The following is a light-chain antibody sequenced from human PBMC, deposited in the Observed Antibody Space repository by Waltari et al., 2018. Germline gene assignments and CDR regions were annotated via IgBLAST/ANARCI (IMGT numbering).Light chain of an antibody. CDR2: EVS. J-gene: IGLJ2*01. CDR3: SSYAGGNVV. V-gene: IGLV2-8*01. CDR1: SSDVGGYNY. Sequence: QSALTQPPSASGSPGQSVTISCTGTSSDVGGYNYVSWYQKHPGKAPKLMIYEVSKRPAGFPDRFSGSKSGNTASLTVSGLQAEDEADYYCSSYAGGNVVFGGGTKLTVL.